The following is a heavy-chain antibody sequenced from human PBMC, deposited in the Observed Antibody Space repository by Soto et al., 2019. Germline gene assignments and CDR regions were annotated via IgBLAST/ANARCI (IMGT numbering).Heavy chain of an antibody. D-gene: IGHD2-2*01. Sequence: ASVKVSCKASGYTFTRYAMHWVRQAPGQRLEWMGWINSGKGNTKYSEKFQGRVTITSDTSASTAYMDLSSLRSEDTAMYYCARAGDDCSAANCYVIDYWGQGTLVTVSS. CDR3: ARAGDDCSAANCYVIDY. CDR2: INSGKGNT. V-gene: IGHV1-3*04. J-gene: IGHJ4*02. CDR1: GYTFTRYA.